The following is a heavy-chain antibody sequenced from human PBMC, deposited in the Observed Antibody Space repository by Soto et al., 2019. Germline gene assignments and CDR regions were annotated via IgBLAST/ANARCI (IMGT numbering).Heavy chain of an antibody. J-gene: IGHJ6*02. CDR2: IIPFFGSS. CDR3: AAKKYSTSATNYFSNYGMDI. V-gene: IGHV1-69*01. CDR1: GGTFSDYT. D-gene: IGHD6-6*01. Sequence: QVQLVQSGAEVKRPGSSVKVSCRASGGTFSDYTFSWVRQAPGQGLEWLGGIIPFFGSSKYAHNFQASRTFSADESTETAVMDLSSLRSGDTAVYYCAAKKYSTSATNYFSNYGMDIWGQGTTVTVSS.